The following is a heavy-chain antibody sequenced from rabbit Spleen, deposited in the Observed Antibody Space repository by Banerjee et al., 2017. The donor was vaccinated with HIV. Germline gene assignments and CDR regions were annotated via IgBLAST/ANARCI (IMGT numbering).Heavy chain of an antibody. Sequence: QSLEESGGGLVQPEGSLTLTCTASGFSFNDDYYVCWVRQAPGKGLECIACIYAGSSGSTYYASWAKGRFTISKTSSTTVTLQMTSLTAADTATYFCARDLTGVIGWNFGWWGPGTLVTVS. CDR2: IYAGSSGST. J-gene: IGHJ4*01. CDR3: ARDLTGVIGWNFGW. D-gene: IGHD1-1*01. V-gene: IGHV1S40*01. CDR1: GFSFNDDYY.